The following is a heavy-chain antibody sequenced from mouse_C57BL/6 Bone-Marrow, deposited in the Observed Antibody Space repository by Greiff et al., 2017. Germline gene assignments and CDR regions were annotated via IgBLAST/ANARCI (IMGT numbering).Heavy chain of an antibody. J-gene: IGHJ2*01. Sequence: VQLLESGAELTTPGASVKLSCKASGYTFTGYGIRWVKQRTGQGLEWIGEIFPGSGNTNYNEKFKGKATLPAETSSSTAYMQLRSLTSEDSDVYSCARFRYRCGSRYWGQGNTRTVAS. CDR2: IFPGSGNT. CDR3: ARFRYRCGSRY. V-gene: IGHV1-81*01. CDR1: GYTFTGYG.